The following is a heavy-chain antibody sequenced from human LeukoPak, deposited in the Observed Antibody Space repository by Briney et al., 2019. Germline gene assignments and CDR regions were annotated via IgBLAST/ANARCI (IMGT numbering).Heavy chain of an antibody. J-gene: IGHJ4*02. Sequence: SVKVSCKASGGTFSSYAISWVRQAPGQGLEWMGGISPFFGTANYAQKFQGRVTITTDESTSTAYMELSSLRPEDTAVYYCARSGVLLWFGDQEKATFDYWGQGTLVTVSS. CDR2: ISPFFGTA. D-gene: IGHD3-10*01. V-gene: IGHV1-69*05. CDR3: ARSGVLLWFGDQEKATFDY. CDR1: GGTFSSYA.